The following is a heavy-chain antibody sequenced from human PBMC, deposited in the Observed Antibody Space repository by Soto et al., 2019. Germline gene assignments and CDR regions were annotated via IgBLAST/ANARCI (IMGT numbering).Heavy chain of an antibody. D-gene: IGHD3-22*01. Sequence: PSETLSLTCTVSAGSISSTTHYWGWIRQPPGKGLEWIGSIFYSGSTYYNPSLKSRVTISVDTSKNQFSLKLSSVTAADTAVYYCARCYYAYGMDVWGQGTTVTVSS. CDR2: IFYSGST. V-gene: IGHV4-39*01. CDR1: AGSISSTTHY. CDR3: ARCYYAYGMDV. J-gene: IGHJ6*02.